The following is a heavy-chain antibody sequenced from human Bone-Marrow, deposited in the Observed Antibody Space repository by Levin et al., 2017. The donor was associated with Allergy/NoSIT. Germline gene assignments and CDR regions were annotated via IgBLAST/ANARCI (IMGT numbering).Heavy chain of an antibody. CDR2: IIPVIGTV. V-gene: IGHV1-69*05. D-gene: IGHD3-22*01. J-gene: IGHJ4*02. CDR3: AGGSDGSGPFDN. CDR1: GATFSNYA. Sequence: PPASVKVSCKASGATFSNYAINWVRQAPGQGLEWMGGIIPVIGTVNNAQKFQDRVTIATDKSTNTAYMELSGLRSEDTAIYYCAGGSDGSGPFDNWGQGTEVVVSS.